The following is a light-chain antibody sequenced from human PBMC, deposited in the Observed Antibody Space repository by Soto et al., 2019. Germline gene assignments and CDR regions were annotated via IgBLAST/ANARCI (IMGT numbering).Light chain of an antibody. Sequence: EVVMTQSPATLSVSPGERATLSCRASQSVKSNLAWYQQKPDQAPRLLIYGASTRATGFPGRFSGSGSGTEFTLTISSLQPEDFAVYYCQQYNNWPLTFGGGTKVEIK. CDR3: QQYNNWPLT. J-gene: IGKJ4*01. V-gene: IGKV3-15*01. CDR2: GAS. CDR1: QSVKSN.